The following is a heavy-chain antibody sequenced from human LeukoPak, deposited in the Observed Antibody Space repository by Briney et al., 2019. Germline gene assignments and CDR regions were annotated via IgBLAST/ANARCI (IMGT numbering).Heavy chain of an antibody. Sequence: GGSLRLSCAASELTFSSYSMNWVRQAPGKGLEWVSCISRSGGTIYYADSVRGRFTISRDNAKNSLFLQMSNLRAEDTAVYYCARDITVGTTPDYWGQGTLVTVSS. V-gene: IGHV3-48*01. CDR1: ELTFSSYS. D-gene: IGHD1-1*01. CDR2: ISRSGGTI. J-gene: IGHJ4*02. CDR3: ARDITVGTTPDY.